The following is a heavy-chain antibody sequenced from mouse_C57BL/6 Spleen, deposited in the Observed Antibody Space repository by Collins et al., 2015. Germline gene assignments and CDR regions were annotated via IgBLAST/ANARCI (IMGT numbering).Heavy chain of an antibody. CDR2: IYPGSGST. CDR3: ARRYGSSWDWYFDV. J-gene: IGHJ1*03. CDR1: GYTFTSYW. D-gene: IGHD1-1*01. Sequence: QVQLQQPGAELVKPGASVKMSCKASGYTFTSYWITWVKQRPGQGLEWIGDIYPGSGSTNYNEKFKSKATLTVDTSSSTAYTQLSSLTSEDSAVYYCARRYGSSWDWYFDVWGTGTTVTVSS. V-gene: IGHV1-55*01.